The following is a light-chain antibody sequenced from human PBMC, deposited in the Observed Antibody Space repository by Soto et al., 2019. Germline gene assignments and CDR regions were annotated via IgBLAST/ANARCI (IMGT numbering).Light chain of an antibody. CDR2: EVS. V-gene: IGLV2-14*01. CDR1: SSDVGGYNY. CDR3: SSYTSSSRV. J-gene: IGLJ3*02. Sequence: QSVLTQPASVSGSPGQSITISCTGTSSDVGGYNYVSWYQQHPGKAPKLMIYEVSNRPSAVSNRFSGSKSGNTASLTISGLQAEDEADYYCSSYTSSSRVFGGGTKLTVL.